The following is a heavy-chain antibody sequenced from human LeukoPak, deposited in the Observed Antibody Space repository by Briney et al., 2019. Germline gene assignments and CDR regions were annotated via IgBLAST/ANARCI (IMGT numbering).Heavy chain of an antibody. V-gene: IGHV3-23*01. CDR3: ARESIRSGSLKWFDP. CDR2: IDGSGHTT. D-gene: IGHD3-3*01. CDR1: GFTFTSHV. Sequence: GGSLRLSCAASGFTFTSHVMSWVRQTPGKELEWVSAIDGSGHTTYYADSVRGRFTISRDNSKKMLYLQMNSLRAEDTATYYCARESIRSGSLKWFDPWGQGTLVTVSS. J-gene: IGHJ5*02.